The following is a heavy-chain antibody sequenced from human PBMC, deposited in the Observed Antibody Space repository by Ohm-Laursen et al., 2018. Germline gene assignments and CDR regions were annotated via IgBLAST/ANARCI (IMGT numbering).Heavy chain of an antibody. J-gene: IGHJ4*02. CDR1: GGSFSGYY. CDR3: ARMDNSWNLDY. D-gene: IGHD2/OR15-2a*01. CDR2: INHSGST. V-gene: IGHV4-34*01. Sequence: GTLSLTCAVYGGSFSGYYWSWIRQPPGKGLEWIGEINHSGSTNYNPSLKSRVTISVDTSKNQFSLRLSSVTAVDTAVYYCARMDNSWNLDYWGQGTLVSVSS.